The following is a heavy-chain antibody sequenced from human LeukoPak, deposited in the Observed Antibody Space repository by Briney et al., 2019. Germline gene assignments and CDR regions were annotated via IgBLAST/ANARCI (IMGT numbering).Heavy chain of an antibody. CDR2: IYGSGYT. CDR3: AKETSLAGFASGLGFNY. V-gene: IGHV4-59*01. D-gene: IGHD6-19*01. Sequence: SETLSLTCTVSGGSISGWYWSWIRQPPGKGLEWIGYIYGSGYTNYNPSLKSRVTMSIDTSKNHFSLKLTSVTAADTATYYCAKETSLAGFASGLGFNYWGQGILVTVSS. CDR1: GGSISGWY. J-gene: IGHJ4*02.